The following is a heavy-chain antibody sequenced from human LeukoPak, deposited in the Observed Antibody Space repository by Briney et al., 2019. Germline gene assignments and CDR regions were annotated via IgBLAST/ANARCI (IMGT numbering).Heavy chain of an antibody. CDR1: GFTFSNYA. Sequence: GASQRLSCAASGFTFSNYAISWVRQAPGKGLEWVSRISGSGIRTYYADSVTGRFTISRDNSKSTVYLQMNNLRAEDTALYYCAKDVRGYDRPVDYWGQGTLVTVSS. D-gene: IGHD5-12*01. V-gene: IGHV3-23*01. CDR3: AKDVRGYDRPVDY. J-gene: IGHJ4*02. CDR2: ISGSGIRT.